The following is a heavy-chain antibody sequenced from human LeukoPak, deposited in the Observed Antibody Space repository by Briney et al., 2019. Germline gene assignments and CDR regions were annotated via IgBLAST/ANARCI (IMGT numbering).Heavy chain of an antibody. V-gene: IGHV1-18*01. CDR3: ARGGRYYYDSSGYLNYYYGMDV. D-gene: IGHD3-22*01. J-gene: IGHJ6*02. Sequence: GASVKVSCKASGYTFTSYGISWVRQAPGQGLEWMGWISAYNGNTNYAQKLQGRVTMTTDTSTSTAYMELRRLRSDDTAVYYCARGGRYYYDSSGYLNYYYGMDVWGQGTTVTVSS. CDR2: ISAYNGNT. CDR1: GYTFTSYG.